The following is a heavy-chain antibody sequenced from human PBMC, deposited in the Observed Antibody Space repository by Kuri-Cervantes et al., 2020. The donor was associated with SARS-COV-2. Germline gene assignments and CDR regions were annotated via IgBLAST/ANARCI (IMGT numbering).Heavy chain of an antibody. Sequence: ESLKISCAVYGGSFSGYYWSWIRQPPGKGLEWIGEINHSGSTNYNPSLKSRVTISVDTSKNQFSLKLSSVPAADTAVYYCARDGGPGGPNWNDVVYWGQGTLVTVSS. V-gene: IGHV4-34*01. CDR2: INHSGST. CDR3: ARDGGPGGPNWNDVVY. CDR1: GGSFSGYY. J-gene: IGHJ4*02. D-gene: IGHD1-20*01.